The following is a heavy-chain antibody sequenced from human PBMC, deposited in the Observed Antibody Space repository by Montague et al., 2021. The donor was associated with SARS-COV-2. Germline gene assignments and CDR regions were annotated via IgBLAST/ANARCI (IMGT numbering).Heavy chain of an antibody. CDR2: VYYGTT. D-gene: IGHD2/OR15-2a*01. Sequence: SETLSLTCTVSGDSLHRSAYYWGWFRRPPGKGLDWVASVYYGTTTYNRSPHSGVIIPLDTSTNQFSLELYSLTAADATVYFCAALGDMAIVPPVHWGQGTWVTVSS. V-gene: IGHV4-39*01. CDR3: AALGDMAIVPPVH. CDR1: GDSLHRSAYY. J-gene: IGHJ4*02.